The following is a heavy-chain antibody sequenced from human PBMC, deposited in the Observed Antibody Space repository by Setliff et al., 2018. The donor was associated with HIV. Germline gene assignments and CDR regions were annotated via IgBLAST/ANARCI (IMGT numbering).Heavy chain of an antibody. CDR2: FHYSGPT. D-gene: IGHD3-10*01. J-gene: IGHJ4*02. Sequence: SETLSLTCNVSVGSFSNTNYYWGWIRQPPGKGLEWIGSFHYSGPTSYNPSLRRRVTISVDTSKNQFSLRLSSVTAADTAVYYCAISYYYGSGIPGYYFDYWGQGTLVTVSS. V-gene: IGHV4-39*01. CDR3: AISYYYGSGIPGYYFDY. CDR1: VGSFSNTNYY.